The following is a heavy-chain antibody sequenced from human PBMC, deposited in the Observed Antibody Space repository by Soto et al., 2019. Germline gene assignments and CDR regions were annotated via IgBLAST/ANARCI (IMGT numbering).Heavy chain of an antibody. V-gene: IGHV3-74*01. Sequence: EVQLVESGGGLVQPGASLRLSCAASGFTFDYYWMHWVRQAPGKGLVWVSRVHSDGTTTTYADSVKGRFTISRDNARNTVSLQMSSLRAEDTAIYDCARGDRGGFDLWGHGTVVTVSS. CDR3: ARGDRGGFDL. D-gene: IGHD3-10*01. CDR2: VHSDGTTT. J-gene: IGHJ3*01. CDR1: GFTFDYYW.